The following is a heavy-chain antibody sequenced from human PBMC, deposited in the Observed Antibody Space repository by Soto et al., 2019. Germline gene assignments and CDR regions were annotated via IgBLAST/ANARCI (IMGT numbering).Heavy chain of an antibody. CDR1: GSPFGGIT. J-gene: IGHJ4*02. D-gene: IGHD4-17*01. V-gene: IGHV3-48*01. CDR3: ARDLNYGLFDY. Sequence: EVQLVESGGGLVQPGGSLRLPGPASGSPFGGITLNWVRKAQGKGLEGVSYISSSSSTIYYADSVKGRFTISRDNAKNSLYLQMNSLRAEDTAVYYCARDLNYGLFDYWGQGTLVTVSS. CDR2: ISSSSSTI.